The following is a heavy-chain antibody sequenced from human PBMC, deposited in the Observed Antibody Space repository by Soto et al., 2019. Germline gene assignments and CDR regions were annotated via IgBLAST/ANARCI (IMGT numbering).Heavy chain of an antibody. V-gene: IGHV4-4*07. Sequence: PSETLSLTCNVSGASLSRYYWSWIRQPPGKGLEWIGRIYATGDTDYNPSLKSRISMSVDMSKKQFSLTLRSVTAAGTAIYYCVRYGTKNLRDRFEPWGRGILVTVSS. J-gene: IGHJ5*02. D-gene: IGHD1-26*01. CDR1: GASLSRYY. CDR2: IYATGDT. CDR3: VRYGTKNLRDRFEP.